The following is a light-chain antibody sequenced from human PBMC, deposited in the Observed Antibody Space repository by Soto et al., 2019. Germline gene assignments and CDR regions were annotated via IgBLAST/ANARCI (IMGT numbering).Light chain of an antibody. Sequence: QAVVTQEPSLTVSPGGTVTLTCASSSGTVTSGHYPNWLQQKPGQAPRALIYSTDTRHSWTPARFSSSLLGGKAALTLSGVQPEDEADYYCLLYDGGAVVFGGGTKLTVL. CDR3: LLYDGGAVV. CDR1: SGTVTSGHY. J-gene: IGLJ2*01. CDR2: STD. V-gene: IGLV7-43*01.